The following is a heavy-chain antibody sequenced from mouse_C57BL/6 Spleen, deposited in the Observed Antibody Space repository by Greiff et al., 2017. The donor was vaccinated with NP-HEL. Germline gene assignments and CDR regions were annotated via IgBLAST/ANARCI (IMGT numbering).Heavy chain of an antibody. CDR1: GYAFSSYW. Sequence: QLQQSGAELVKPGASVKISCKASGYAFSSYWMNWVKQRPGKGLEWIGQIYPGDGDTNYKGKFKGKATLTADKSSSTAYMQLSSLASEDSAVYFCASHYYGSSNWYFDVWGTGTTVTVSS. D-gene: IGHD1-1*01. J-gene: IGHJ1*03. V-gene: IGHV1-80*01. CDR2: IYPGDGDT. CDR3: ASHYYGSSNWYFDV.